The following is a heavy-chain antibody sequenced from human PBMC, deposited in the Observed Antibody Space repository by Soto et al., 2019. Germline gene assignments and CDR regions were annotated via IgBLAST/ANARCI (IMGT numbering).Heavy chain of an antibody. V-gene: IGHV1-18*01. CDR3: AGQGGWPYYYYGLDV. D-gene: IGHD6-19*01. Sequence: QVQLVQSGPEVKKPGASVKVSCEASGYTFTTSGISWVRQAPGQGLEWMGWISTYNGDTTSAQKFQGRVTMTADTTEGTVYMELMSLKSDDTAVYYCAGQGGWPYYYYGLDVWGQGTTVTVSS. J-gene: IGHJ6*02. CDR2: ISTYNGDT. CDR1: GYTFTTSG.